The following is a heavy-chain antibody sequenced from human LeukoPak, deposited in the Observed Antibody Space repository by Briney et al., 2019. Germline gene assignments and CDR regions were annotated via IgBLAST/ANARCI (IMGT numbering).Heavy chain of an antibody. J-gene: IGHJ4*02. CDR2: IYYSGST. Sequence: SETLSLTCTVSGGSISSSSYYWGWIRQPPGKGLEWIGSIYYSGSTYYNPSLKSRVTISIDTSKNRFSLKVSSVIAADTAMYYCARGGSRSYTSSTLDYWGQGTLVTVSS. V-gene: IGHV4-39*07. D-gene: IGHD6-6*01. CDR1: GGSISSSSYY. CDR3: ARGGSRSYTSSTLDY.